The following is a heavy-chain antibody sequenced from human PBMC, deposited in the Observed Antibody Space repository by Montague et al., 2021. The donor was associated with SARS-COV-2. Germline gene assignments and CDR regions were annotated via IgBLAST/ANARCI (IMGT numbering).Heavy chain of an antibody. V-gene: IGHV4-61*01. D-gene: IGHD3-9*01. CDR1: GGSVGSGSFY. Sequence: SETLSLTCTVSGGSVGSGSFYWSWIRQPPGKGLELIGYIYYTGSXNYNPSLKSRVTISVDTSKNQFSLKLSSVTAADTAVYYCASLRGSAEILTAFQGVSYFYGMDVWGQGTTVTVSS. CDR2: IYYTGSX. J-gene: IGHJ6*02. CDR3: ASLRGSAEILTAFQGVSYFYGMDV.